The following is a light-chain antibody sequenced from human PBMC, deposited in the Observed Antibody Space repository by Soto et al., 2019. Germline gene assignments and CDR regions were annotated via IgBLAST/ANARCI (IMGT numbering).Light chain of an antibody. V-gene: IGKV3-20*01. Sequence: EIVLTQSPGTLSLSPGERATLSCRASQSLTSNYLAWYQQKPGQAPRLLIYGASSRATGIPDRFSGSGSGTDFTLTISRLEPEDFAVHSCQQYESSPPSYTFGQGTNLEIK. CDR2: GAS. CDR3: QQYESSPPSYT. J-gene: IGKJ2*01. CDR1: QSLTSNY.